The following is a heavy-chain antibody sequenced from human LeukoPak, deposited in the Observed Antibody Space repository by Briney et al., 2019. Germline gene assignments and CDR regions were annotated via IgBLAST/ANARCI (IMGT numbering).Heavy chain of an antibody. D-gene: IGHD2-15*01. V-gene: IGHV3-48*04. Sequence: GGSLRLSCEASGFTFSSYSMNWVRQAPGKGLEWISYISTSTTTIYYADSVKGRFTISRDNAKNSLYLQMNSLRAEDTAVYYCAREGAVAAINFDYWGQGTLVTVSS. J-gene: IGHJ4*02. CDR1: GFTFSSYS. CDR2: ISTSTTTI. CDR3: AREGAVAAINFDY.